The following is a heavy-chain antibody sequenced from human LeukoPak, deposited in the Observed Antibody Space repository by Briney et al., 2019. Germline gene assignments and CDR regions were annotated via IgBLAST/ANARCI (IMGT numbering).Heavy chain of an antibody. CDR3: ARLSIAWGFAFDI. Sequence: SETLSLTCTVSGGSISSYYWSWIRQPPGKGLEWIGYIYYSGSTNYNPSLKSRVTISVDTSKNQFSLKLSSVTAADTAVYYCARLSIAWGFAFDIWGQGTMVTVSS. CDR2: IYYSGST. J-gene: IGHJ3*02. CDR1: GGSISSYY. V-gene: IGHV4-59*08. D-gene: IGHD7-27*01.